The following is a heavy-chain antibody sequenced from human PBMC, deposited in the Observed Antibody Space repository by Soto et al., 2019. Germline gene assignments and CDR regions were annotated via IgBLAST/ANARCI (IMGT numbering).Heavy chain of an antibody. CDR3: AKDISGRGSYYYYDGMDV. Sequence: GGSLRLSCAASGFTFDDYAMHWVRQAPGKGLEWVSGISWNSGSIGYADSVKARFTISRDNAKNSLYLQMNSLRAEDTAFYYCAKDISGRGSYYYYDGMDVWGQGTPLTVSS. V-gene: IGHV3-9*01. CDR1: GFTFDDYA. J-gene: IGHJ6*02. CDR2: ISWNSGSI. D-gene: IGHD1-26*01.